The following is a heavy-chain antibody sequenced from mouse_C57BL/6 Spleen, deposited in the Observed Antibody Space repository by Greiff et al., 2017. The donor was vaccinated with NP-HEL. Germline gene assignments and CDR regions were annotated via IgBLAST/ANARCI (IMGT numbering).Heavy chain of an antibody. V-gene: IGHV1-69*01. J-gene: IGHJ2*01. CDR2: IDPSDSYT. CDR3: ARKSYYSNNYYFDY. D-gene: IGHD2-5*01. CDR1: GYTFTSYW. Sequence: QVQLQQPGAELVMPGASVKLSCKASGYTFTSYWMHWVKQRPGQGLEWIGEIDPSDSYTNYNQKFKGKSTLTVDKSSSTAYMQLSSLTSEDSAVYYCARKSYYSNNYYFDYWGQGTTLTVSS.